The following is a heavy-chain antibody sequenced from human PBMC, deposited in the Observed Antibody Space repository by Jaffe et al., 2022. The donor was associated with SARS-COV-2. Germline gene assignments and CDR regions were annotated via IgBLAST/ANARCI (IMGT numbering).Heavy chain of an antibody. CDR1: GFTFSSYG. CDR2: ISYDGSNK. Sequence: QVQLVESGGGVVQPGRSLRLSCAASGFTFSSYGMHWVRQAPGKGLEWVAVISYDGSNKYYADSVKGRFTISRDNSKNTLYLQMNSLRAEDTAVYYCAKEGEDIVLMVYARTNYGMDVWGQGTTVTVSS. J-gene: IGHJ6*02. V-gene: IGHV3-30*18. D-gene: IGHD2-8*01. CDR3: AKEGEDIVLMVYARTNYGMDV.